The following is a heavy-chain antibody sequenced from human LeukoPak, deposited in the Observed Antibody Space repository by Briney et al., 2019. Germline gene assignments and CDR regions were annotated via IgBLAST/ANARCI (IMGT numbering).Heavy chain of an antibody. CDR2: INPSGGST. CDR3: ARDRCSGGSCYSGAFDI. V-gene: IGHV1-46*01. CDR1: GYTFTSYY. D-gene: IGHD2-15*01. J-gene: IGHJ3*02. Sequence: ASVKVSCKASGYTFTSYYMHWVRQAPGQGLEWMGIINPSGGSTSYAQKFQGRVTMTRDMSTSTVYMALSSLRSEDTAVYYCARDRCSGGSCYSGAFDIWGQGTMVTVSS.